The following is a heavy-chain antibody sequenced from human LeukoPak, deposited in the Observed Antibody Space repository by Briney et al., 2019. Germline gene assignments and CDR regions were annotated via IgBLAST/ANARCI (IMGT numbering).Heavy chain of an antibody. CDR1: GDSISSYY. CDR2: IYYIGST. V-gene: IGHV4-59*01. J-gene: IGHJ6*03. CDR3: ARDRSYYMDV. Sequence: SETLSLTCTVSGDSISSYYWSWIRQPAGKGLEWIGYIYYIGSTNYNPSLKSRVTISEDTSKNQFSLKLSSVTAADTAVYYCARDRSYYMDVWGKGTTVTISS.